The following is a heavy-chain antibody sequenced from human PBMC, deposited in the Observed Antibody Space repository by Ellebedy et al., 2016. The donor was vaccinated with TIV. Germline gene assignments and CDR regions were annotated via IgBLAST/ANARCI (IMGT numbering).Heavy chain of an antibody. J-gene: IGHJ6*02. CDR1: GCSVNSSAYF. V-gene: IGHV4-39*01. D-gene: IGHD2-2*01. CDR2: IYNGGST. CDR3: ARHLGYCTTTRWYSSFYGMDI. Sequence: SETLSLXCTVSGCSVNSSAYFWGWIRQPPGKGLDYIGSIYNGGSTYYSPPLKGRVSISVDTSKNQFSLTLSSVTAADTAVYYCARHLGYCTTTRWYSSFYGMDIWGQGTTVTVSS.